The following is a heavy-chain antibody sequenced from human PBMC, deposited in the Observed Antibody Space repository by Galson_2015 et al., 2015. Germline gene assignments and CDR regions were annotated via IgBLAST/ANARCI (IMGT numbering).Heavy chain of an antibody. V-gene: IGHV1-46*01. CDR3: AREQVRDGYNSYYYYYGMDV. D-gene: IGHD5-24*01. CDR2: INPSGGST. Sequence: SVKVSCKASGYTFTSYYMHWVRQAPGQGLEWMGIINPSGGSTSYAQKFQGRVTMTRDTSTSTVYMELSSLRSEDTAVYYCAREQVRDGYNSYYYYYGMDVWGQGTTVTVSS. CDR1: GYTFTSYY. J-gene: IGHJ6*02.